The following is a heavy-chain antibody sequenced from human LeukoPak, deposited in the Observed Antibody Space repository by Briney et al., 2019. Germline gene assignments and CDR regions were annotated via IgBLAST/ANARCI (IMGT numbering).Heavy chain of an antibody. CDR3: AKDLLGWSSPR. V-gene: IGHV4-59*04. CDR1: GGSINSYY. J-gene: IGHJ3*01. D-gene: IGHD3-3*01. Sequence: PSETLSLTCTVSGGSINSYYWSWIRQPPGKGLEWIGYMYHSGSPYYNPSLKSRVTISVDTSKNQFSLKVISVTAADTAVYYCAKDLLGWSSPRWGQGTMVTVSS. CDR2: MYHSGSP.